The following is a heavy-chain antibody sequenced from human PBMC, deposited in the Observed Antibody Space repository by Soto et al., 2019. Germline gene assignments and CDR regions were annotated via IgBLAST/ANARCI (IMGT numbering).Heavy chain of an antibody. D-gene: IGHD6-13*01. V-gene: IGHV4-30-2*01. Sequence: PSETLSLTCAVSGGSISSGGYSWSWIRQQPGKGLEWIGYIYHSGSTYYNPSLKSRVTISVDTSKNQFSLKLSSVTAADTAVYYCARIITAAGGRRYFDLWGRGTLVTVSS. CDR3: ARIITAAGGRRYFDL. CDR1: GGSISSGGYS. CDR2: IYHSGST. J-gene: IGHJ2*01.